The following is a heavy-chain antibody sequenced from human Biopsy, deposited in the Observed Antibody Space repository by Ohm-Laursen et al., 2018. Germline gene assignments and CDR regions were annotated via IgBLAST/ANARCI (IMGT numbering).Heavy chain of an antibody. D-gene: IGHD4-17*01. CDR1: GFTFSAFS. V-gene: IGHV3-23*01. CDR3: ASDLNGDPSAFDY. Sequence: SLRLSCAASGFTFSAFSMNWVRQAPGKGLDWVSSIDSSAAGTFYADSVKGRFTISRDNSKNTLFLQMNSLRAADTAIYYCASDLNGDPSAFDYWGQGTPVTVSS. J-gene: IGHJ4*02. CDR2: IDSSAAGT.